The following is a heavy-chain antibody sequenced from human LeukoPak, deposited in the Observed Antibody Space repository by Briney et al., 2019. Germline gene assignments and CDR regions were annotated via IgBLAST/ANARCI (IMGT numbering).Heavy chain of an antibody. J-gene: IGHJ4*02. D-gene: IGHD2-15*01. Sequence: GGSLRLSCAASGFTFSSYAMSWVRQAPGKGLEWVSGITASGDRTFYGDSVRGRFTMSRDNSKNTVYLQMNSLRVDDTAVYYCARRGIVVVVSASDYWGQGTLVTVSS. CDR1: GFTFSSYA. CDR3: ARRGIVVVVSASDY. V-gene: IGHV3-23*01. CDR2: ITASGDRT.